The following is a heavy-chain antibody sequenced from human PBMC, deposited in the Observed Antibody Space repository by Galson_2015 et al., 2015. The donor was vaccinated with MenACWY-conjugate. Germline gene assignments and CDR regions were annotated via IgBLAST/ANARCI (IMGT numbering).Heavy chain of an antibody. J-gene: IGHJ6*03. CDR3: ARVATWIHQYYYYMDV. CDR1: GFTFTGYE. V-gene: IGHV3-48*03. CDR2: ISKSGSPI. D-gene: IGHD5-18*01. Sequence: SLRLSCAVSGFTFTGYEFNWVRQAPGKGLEWLSYISKSGSPIYYADSVKGRFTISRDNTKKSLFPQMNSLTAGDTAVYYCARVATWIHQYYYYMDVWGKGTTVTVSS.